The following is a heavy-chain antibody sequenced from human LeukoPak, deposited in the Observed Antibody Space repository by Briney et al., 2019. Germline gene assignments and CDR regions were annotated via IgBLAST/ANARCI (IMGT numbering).Heavy chain of an antibody. V-gene: IGHV4-59*08. D-gene: IGHD1-14*01. Sequence: PSETLSLTCSVSGDSISSDYWGWIRQPPGKGLEWIGYIYYTGGTNYNPSLRSRVTLSRDPSKNQFSLKLTSVTAADTAVYYCARHLDHHPYWYFDLWGRGTLVTVSS. J-gene: IGHJ2*01. CDR1: GDSISSDY. CDR3: ARHLDHHPYWYFDL. CDR2: IYYTGGT.